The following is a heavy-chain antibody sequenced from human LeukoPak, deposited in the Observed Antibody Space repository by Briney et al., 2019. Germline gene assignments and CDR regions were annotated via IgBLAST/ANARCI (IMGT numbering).Heavy chain of an antibody. D-gene: IGHD3-10*01. J-gene: IGHJ6*02. CDR3: ARVAHYGSGIGRGNYYYYGMDV. V-gene: IGHV4-59*01. CDR2: IYYSGST. CDR1: GGSISSYY. Sequence: SETLSLTCTVSGGSISSYYWSWIRQPPGKGLEWIGYIYYSGSTNYNPSLKSRVTISVDTSKNQFSLKLSSVTAADTAVYYCARVAHYGSGIGRGNYYYYGMDVWAQGTTVTVSS.